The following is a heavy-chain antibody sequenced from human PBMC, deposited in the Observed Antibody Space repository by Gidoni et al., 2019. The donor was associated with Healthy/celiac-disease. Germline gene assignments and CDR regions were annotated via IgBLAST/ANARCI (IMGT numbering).Heavy chain of an antibody. Sequence: EVQLLESGGGLVQPGGSLRLSCAASGFTFSSYAMSWVRQAPGKGREWVSAMSGSGGSTYYADSVKGRFTISRDNAKNTLYLQMNNRRAEDTAVYYCAKTGGGRSWQGYFDYWGQGTLVTVSS. J-gene: IGHJ4*02. CDR1: GFTFSSYA. CDR2: MSGSGGST. V-gene: IGHV3-23*01. CDR3: AKTGGGRSWQGYFDY. D-gene: IGHD6-13*01.